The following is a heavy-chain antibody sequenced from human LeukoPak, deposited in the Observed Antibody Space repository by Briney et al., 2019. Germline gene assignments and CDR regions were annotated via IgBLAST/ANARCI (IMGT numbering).Heavy chain of an antibody. Sequence: GESLKISCKGSGYSFTSYWIGWVRQMPGKGLEWMGIIYPGDSDTRYSPSFRGQVTISADKSISTAYMELSRLRSDDTAVYYCARVTDGSSWYEDYYYYYMDVWGKGTTVTVSS. CDR1: GYSFTSYW. J-gene: IGHJ6*03. V-gene: IGHV5-51*01. CDR3: ARVTDGSSWYEDYYYYYMDV. D-gene: IGHD6-13*01. CDR2: IYPGDSDT.